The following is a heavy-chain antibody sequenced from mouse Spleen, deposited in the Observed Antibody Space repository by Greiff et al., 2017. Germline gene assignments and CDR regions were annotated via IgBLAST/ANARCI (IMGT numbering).Heavy chain of an antibody. V-gene: IGHV5-9-1*01. CDR1: GFTFSSYA. Sequence: EVKLVESGGGLVKPGGSLKLSCAASGFTFSSYAMSWVRQTPEKRLEWVATISSGGSYTYYPDSVKGRFTISRDNAKNTLYLQMSSLRSEDTAMYYCARPYGNYRYYFDYWGQGTTLTVSS. CDR3: ARPYGNYRYYFDY. CDR2: ISSGGSYT. D-gene: IGHD2-1*01. J-gene: IGHJ2*01.